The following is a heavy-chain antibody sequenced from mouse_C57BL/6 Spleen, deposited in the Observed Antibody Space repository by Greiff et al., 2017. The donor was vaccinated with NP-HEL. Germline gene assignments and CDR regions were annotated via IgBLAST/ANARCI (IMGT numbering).Heavy chain of an antibody. CDR3: ARPSYYGSSYVEEFAY. CDR1: GYTFTSYW. V-gene: IGHV1-55*01. J-gene: IGHJ3*01. CDR2: LYPGSGST. Sequence: QVQLKQPGAELVKPGASVKMSCKASGYTFTSYWITWVKQRPGQGLEWIGDLYPGSGSTNYNEKFKSKATLTVDTSSSTAYMQLSSLTSEDSAVYYCARPSYYGSSYVEEFAYWGQGTLVTVSA. D-gene: IGHD1-1*01.